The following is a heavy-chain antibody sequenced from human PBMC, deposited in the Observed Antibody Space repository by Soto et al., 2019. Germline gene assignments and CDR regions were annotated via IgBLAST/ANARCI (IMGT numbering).Heavy chain of an antibody. CDR1: GYTFTSYD. Sequence: QVQLVQSGAEVKKPGASVKVSCKASGYTFTSYDINWVRQATGQGLEWMGWMNPNSGNTGSAQKFQGRATMTRTTSISTAYMELSSLRSEDTAVYYCARASGYCSSTSCPNWFDPWGQGTLVTVSS. J-gene: IGHJ5*02. D-gene: IGHD2-2*01. CDR2: MNPNSGNT. CDR3: ARASGYCSSTSCPNWFDP. V-gene: IGHV1-8*01.